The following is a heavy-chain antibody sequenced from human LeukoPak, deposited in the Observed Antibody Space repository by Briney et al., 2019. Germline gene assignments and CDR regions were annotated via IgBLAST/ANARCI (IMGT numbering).Heavy chain of an antibody. CDR3: ARDGYSSSSLDY. Sequence: PGGSLRLSCAASGFTFSSYAMHWVRQAPGKGLEWVAVISYDGSNKYYAGSVKGRFTISRDNSKNTLYLQMNSLRAEDTAVYYCARDGYSSSSLDYWGQGTLVTVSS. D-gene: IGHD6-13*01. CDR1: GFTFSSYA. CDR2: ISYDGSNK. J-gene: IGHJ4*02. V-gene: IGHV3-30*04.